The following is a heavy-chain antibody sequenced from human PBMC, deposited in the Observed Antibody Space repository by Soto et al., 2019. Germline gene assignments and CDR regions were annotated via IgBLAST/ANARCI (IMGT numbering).Heavy chain of an antibody. CDR2: INPNSGGT. J-gene: IGHJ4*02. CDR1: GFPFTGYY. V-gene: IGHV1-2*02. Sequence: VSVKGCCNAYGFPFTGYYMHLVRQAPGQGNEWMGWINPNSGGTIYAQKFQGRFTMTRDTSISTAYMELRSLRSDDTAVYYCARHRFNYYDDTVYYFFDYLGQGTMVTGSS. CDR3: ARHRFNYYDDTVYYFFDY. D-gene: IGHD3-22*01.